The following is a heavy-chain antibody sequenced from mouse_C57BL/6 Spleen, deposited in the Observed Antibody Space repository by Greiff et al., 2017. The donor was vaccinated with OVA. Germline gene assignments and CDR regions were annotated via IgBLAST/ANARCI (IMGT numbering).Heavy chain of an antibody. D-gene: IGHD2-5*01. V-gene: IGHV3-6*01. CDR1: GYSLTSGSY. CDR2: ISYDGSN. CDR3: ARDGRYSNYGFDY. J-gene: IGHJ2*01. Sequence: EVKLQESGPGLVKPSQSLSLTCSVPGYSLTSGSYWNWIRQFPGNQLEWMGYISYDGSNNYNPTLKNQISITRVTSNNQFCLQLNSVTTEDTATYDGARDGRYSNYGFDYWGQGTTLTVSS.